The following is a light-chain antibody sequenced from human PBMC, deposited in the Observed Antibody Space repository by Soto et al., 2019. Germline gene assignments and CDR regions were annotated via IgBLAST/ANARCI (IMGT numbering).Light chain of an antibody. CDR3: QQYDSSPLT. CDR2: GAS. J-gene: IGKJ4*01. Sequence: EIVLTQSPGTLSLSPGERATLSCRASQSVSSSYLAWYQQNPGQAPRLLTYGASSRATGIPDRFSGSGSGTDFTLTISRLEPEDFAVYFCQQYDSSPLTFGGGTKVEIK. V-gene: IGKV3-20*01. CDR1: QSVSSSY.